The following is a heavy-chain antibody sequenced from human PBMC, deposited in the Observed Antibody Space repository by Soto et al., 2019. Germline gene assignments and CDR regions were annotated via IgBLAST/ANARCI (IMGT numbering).Heavy chain of an antibody. V-gene: IGHV1-2*02. J-gene: IGHJ4*02. Sequence: QVQLVQSGAETKKPGASVRVSCKTSGYTFTYYYIHWVRLAPGQGLEWMGWINPKNGGTSNAQKSQGRVRMTRDTSSNSVYMELNRLTSDDRGVYFCARRDSSGYFDSWGQGTLVTVSS. CDR2: INPKNGGT. D-gene: IGHD3-9*01. CDR3: ARRDSSGYFDS. CDR1: GYTFTYYY.